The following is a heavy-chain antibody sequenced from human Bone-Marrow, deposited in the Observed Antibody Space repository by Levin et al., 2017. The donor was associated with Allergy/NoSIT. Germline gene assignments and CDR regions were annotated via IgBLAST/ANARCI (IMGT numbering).Heavy chain of an antibody. V-gene: IGHV4-4*02. Sequence: SQTLSLTCAVSGDSFRSGNWWSWIRQPPGKGLEWIGEISGTGTPNYNPSLKSRVIITLDKSTNHFSLNLNSVTAADSAVYYCVKTGLWCVDYWGQGVLVTVSS. CDR2: ISGTGTP. J-gene: IGHJ4*02. D-gene: IGHD3-9*01. CDR3: VKTGLWCVDY. CDR1: GDSFRSGNW.